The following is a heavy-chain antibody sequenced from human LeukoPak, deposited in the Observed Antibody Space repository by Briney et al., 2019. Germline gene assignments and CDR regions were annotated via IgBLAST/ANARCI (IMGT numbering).Heavy chain of an antibody. CDR1: GFTFSSFT. J-gene: IGHJ4*02. CDR3: ARGLYSGYGRFDY. V-gene: IGHV3-21*01. CDR2: ISSGSGYI. D-gene: IGHD5-12*01. Sequence: PGGSLRLSCAASGFTFSSFTMHWVRQAPGKGLEWVSSISSGSGYIYYADSVKGRFTISRDNAKNSLYLQMNSLRAEDTAVYYCARGLYSGYGRFDYWGQGTLVTVSS.